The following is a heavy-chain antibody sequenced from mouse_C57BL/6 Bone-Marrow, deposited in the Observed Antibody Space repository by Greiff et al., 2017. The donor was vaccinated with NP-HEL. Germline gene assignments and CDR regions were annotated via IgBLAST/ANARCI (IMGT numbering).Heavy chain of an antibody. CDR2: ISNGGGST. J-gene: IGHJ1*03. Sequence: EVMLVESGGGLVQPGGSLKLSCAASGFTFSDYYMYWVRQTPEKRLEWVAYISNGGGSTYYLDTVKGRFTISRDNTKNTLYLQMSRLKSEDTAMYYCARQRGLRRDYWYFDVWGTGTTVTVSS. CDR3: ARQRGLRRDYWYFDV. CDR1: GFTFSDYY. D-gene: IGHD2-4*01. V-gene: IGHV5-12*01.